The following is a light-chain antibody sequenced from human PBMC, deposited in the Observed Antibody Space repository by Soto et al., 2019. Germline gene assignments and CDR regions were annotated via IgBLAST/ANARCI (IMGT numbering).Light chain of an antibody. CDR1: QSVSSSY. CDR2: GAS. J-gene: IGKJ1*01. V-gene: IGKV3-20*01. Sequence: EIVLTQSPGTLSLSPGERATLSCRASQSVSSSYLAWYQQKPGQAPRLLIYGASSRATGISDRFSGSGSGTDFTLTISRLESEYVAVYYCQQYGSSPRTFGQGTKVEIK. CDR3: QQYGSSPRT.